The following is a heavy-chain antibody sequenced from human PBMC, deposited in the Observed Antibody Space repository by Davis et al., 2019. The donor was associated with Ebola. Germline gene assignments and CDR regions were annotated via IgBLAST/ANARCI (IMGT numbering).Heavy chain of an antibody. CDR2: ISGFTGDT. CDR3: AREPQPLGGSCYSLGCYFDF. V-gene: IGHV1-18*01. CDR1: GYPFTSYV. D-gene: IGHD2-15*01. J-gene: IGHJ4*02. Sequence: ASVKVSCKASGYPFTSYVTTWVRQAPGQGLEWMGWISGFTGDTNYAQKYQGRVTMTTDTSTTTAYMELRTLGSEDTAVYYCAREPQPLGGSCYSLGCYFDFWGQGTLVTVSS.